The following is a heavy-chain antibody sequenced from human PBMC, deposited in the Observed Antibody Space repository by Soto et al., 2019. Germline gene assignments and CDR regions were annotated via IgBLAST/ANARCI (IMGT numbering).Heavy chain of an antibody. CDR2: IHNNGES. CDR1: GGSISYSY. CDR3: ARQPPATAAFDI. J-gene: IGHJ3*02. Sequence: QVQLQESGPGLVKPSETLSLTCTVSGGSISYSYWSWIRQSPGEGLEWIGYIHNNGESKYNPSLKSRVTMSLHTSKNQVSLNLTSVTAADTAVYYCARQPPATAAFDIWGQGTMVTVSS. D-gene: IGHD5-12*01. V-gene: IGHV4-59*08.